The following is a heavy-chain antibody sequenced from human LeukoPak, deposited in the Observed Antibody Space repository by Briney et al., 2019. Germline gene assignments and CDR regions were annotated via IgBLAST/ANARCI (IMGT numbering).Heavy chain of an antibody. D-gene: IGHD3-10*01. Sequence: GGSLRLSCAASGFTFSSYGMHWVRQAPGKGLEWVAFVWYDGNNNYHADSVKGRFTIYRDNSMNTLYLQMNSLKAEDTAVYYCARDGSGSDHHFDYWGQGTLVTVSS. CDR1: GFTFSSYG. CDR3: ARDGSGSDHHFDY. CDR2: VWYDGNNN. V-gene: IGHV3-33*08. J-gene: IGHJ4*02.